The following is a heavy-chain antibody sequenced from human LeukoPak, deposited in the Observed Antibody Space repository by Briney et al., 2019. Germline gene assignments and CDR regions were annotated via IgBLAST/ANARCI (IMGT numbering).Heavy chain of an antibody. CDR3: ARDPGIAAAANGKYYFDY. CDR1: GGTFSSYA. Sequence: SVKVSCKASGGTFSSYAISWVRQALGQGLEWMGGIIPIFGTANYAQKFQGRVTITADESTSTAYMELSSLRSEDTAVYYCARDPGIAAAANGKYYFDYWGQGTLVTVSS. V-gene: IGHV1-69*13. CDR2: IIPIFGTA. D-gene: IGHD6-13*01. J-gene: IGHJ4*02.